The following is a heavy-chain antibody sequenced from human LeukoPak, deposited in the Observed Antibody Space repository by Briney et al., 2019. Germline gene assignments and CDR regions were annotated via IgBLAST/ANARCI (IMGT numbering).Heavy chain of an antibody. D-gene: IGHD2-21*02. CDR3: ARVGGDYEIAY. CDR2: LNTDGSGP. J-gene: IGHJ4*02. Sequence: GGSLRLSCAASGFTFSRYWMHWVRQAPGKGLVWVSRLNTDGSGPKYADSVKGRFTISRDNARNTLYLQMNSLRAEDTAVYYCARVGGDYEIAYWGQGTLVTVSS. V-gene: IGHV3-74*03. CDR1: GFTFSRYW.